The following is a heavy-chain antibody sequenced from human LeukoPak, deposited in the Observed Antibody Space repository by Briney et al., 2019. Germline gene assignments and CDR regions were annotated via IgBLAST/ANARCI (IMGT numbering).Heavy chain of an antibody. D-gene: IGHD3-22*01. V-gene: IGHV3-7*01. CDR2: INQDRSEK. CDR1: GFTFSSYW. Sequence: GGSLRLSCAASGFTFSSYWLTWVRQAPGKGLVWVANINQDRSEKYHVDSVKGRFTISRDNAKNSLYLQMNSLRAEDTAVYYCARLNYYDSKGPDAFDIWGQGTMVTVSS. J-gene: IGHJ3*02. CDR3: ARLNYYDSKGPDAFDI.